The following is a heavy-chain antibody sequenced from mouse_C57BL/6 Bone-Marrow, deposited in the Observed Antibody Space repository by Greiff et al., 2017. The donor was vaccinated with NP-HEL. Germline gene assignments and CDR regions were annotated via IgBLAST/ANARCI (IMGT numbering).Heavy chain of an antibody. CDR1: GYTFTSYW. J-gene: IGHJ4*01. CDR2: IDPSDSYT. V-gene: IGHV1-50*01. CDR3: AREELDYYAMDY. Sequence: QVQLQQSGAELVKPGASVKLSCKASGYTFTSYWMQWVKQRPGQGLEWIGEIDPSDSYTNYNQKFKGKATLTVDTSSSTAYMQLSSLTSEDSAVYYCAREELDYYAMDYWGQGTSVTVSS.